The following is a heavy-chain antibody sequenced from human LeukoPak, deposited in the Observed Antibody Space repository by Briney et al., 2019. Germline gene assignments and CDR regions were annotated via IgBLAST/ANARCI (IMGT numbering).Heavy chain of an antibody. D-gene: IGHD1-26*01. CDR1: GGSISSSSYY. CDR2: IYYSGST. Sequence: PSETLSLTCTVSGGSISSSSYYWGWIRQPPGKGLEWIGSIYYSGSTYYNPSLKSRVTISVDTSKNQFSLKLSSVTAADTAVYYCARQLGKVGATPDYWGQGTLVTVSS. J-gene: IGHJ4*02. CDR3: ARQLGKVGATPDY. V-gene: IGHV4-39*01.